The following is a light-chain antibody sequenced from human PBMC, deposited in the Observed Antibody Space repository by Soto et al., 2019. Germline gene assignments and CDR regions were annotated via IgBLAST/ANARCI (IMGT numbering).Light chain of an antibody. CDR2: KAS. CDR1: QSISSY. CDR3: QQYNSYSPT. J-gene: IGKJ1*01. Sequence: DIEMTQSPSSLSASVGDRVTITCRAGQSISSYLNWYQQKAGKAPNLLIYKASRLESGVPSRFSGSGSETEFTLTISGLQPGDSATYYCQQYNSYSPTFGQGTKVDI. V-gene: IGKV1-5*03.